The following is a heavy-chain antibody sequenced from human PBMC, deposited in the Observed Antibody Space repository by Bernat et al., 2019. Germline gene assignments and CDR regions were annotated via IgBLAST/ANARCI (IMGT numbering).Heavy chain of an antibody. CDR2: INSDGRST. J-gene: IGHJ6*02. D-gene: IGHD5-18*01. Sequence: EVQLVESGGGLVQPGGSLRLSCAATGFAFSSYWMHWVRQAPGKGLVWVSRINSDGRSTSYADSVKGRFTISRDNAKNSLYLQMNSLRAEDTAVYYCARDTVDTAMAIYYYYYYGMDVWGQGTTVTVSS. CDR1: GFAFSSYW. V-gene: IGHV3-74*01. CDR3: ARDTVDTAMAIYYYYYYGMDV.